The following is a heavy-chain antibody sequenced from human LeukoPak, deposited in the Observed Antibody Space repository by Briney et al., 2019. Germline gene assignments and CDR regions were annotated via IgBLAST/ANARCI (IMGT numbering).Heavy chain of an antibody. CDR3: MTAAGYKFGQY. CDR2: ISYDGSNK. CDR1: GFTFSSYA. Sequence: GRSLRLSCAASGFTFSSYAMHWVRQAPGKGLEWVAVISYDGSNKYYADSVKGRFTISRDNSKNTLYLQMNSLRAEDTAIYYCMTAAGYKFGQYWGQGTLVTVSS. D-gene: IGHD5-18*01. J-gene: IGHJ4*02. V-gene: IGHV3-30-3*01.